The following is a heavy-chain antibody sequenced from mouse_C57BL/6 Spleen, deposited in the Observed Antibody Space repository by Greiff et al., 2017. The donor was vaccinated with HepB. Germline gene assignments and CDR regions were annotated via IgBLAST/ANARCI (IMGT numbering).Heavy chain of an antibody. CDR2: IRLKSDNYAT. Sequence: EVQRVESGGGLVQPGGSMKLSCVASGFTFSNYWMNWVRQSPEKGLEWVAQIRLKSDNYATHYAESVKGRFTISRDDSKSSVYLQMNNLRAEDTGIYYFTGFNWERGFDYWGQGTTLTVSS. D-gene: IGHD4-1*01. V-gene: IGHV6-3*01. CDR1: GFTFSNYW. CDR3: TGFNWERGFDY. J-gene: IGHJ2*01.